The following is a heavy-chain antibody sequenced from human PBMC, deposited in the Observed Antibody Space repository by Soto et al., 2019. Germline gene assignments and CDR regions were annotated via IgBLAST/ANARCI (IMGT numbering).Heavy chain of an antibody. D-gene: IGHD1-20*01. Sequence: QVQLVESGGGVVQPGRSLRLSCAASGFTFSSYGMHWVRQAPCKGLEWVAVIWYDGSNKYYADSVKGRFTISRDNSKNTLYLQMNRLRAEDTAVYYSASLEITSYGMDVWGQGTTVTVSS. CDR3: ASLEITSYGMDV. CDR2: IWYDGSNK. CDR1: GFTFSSYG. V-gene: IGHV3-33*01. J-gene: IGHJ6*02.